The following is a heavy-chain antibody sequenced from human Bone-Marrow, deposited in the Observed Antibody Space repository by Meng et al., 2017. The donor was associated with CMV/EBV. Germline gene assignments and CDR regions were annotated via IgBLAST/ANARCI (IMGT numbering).Heavy chain of an antibody. V-gene: IGHV3-74*01. CDR3: ARDSDAVGFTIDY. D-gene: IGHD1-26*01. CDR2: INSDGSST. J-gene: IGHJ4*02. Sequence: GESLKISCAASGFTFSNAWMSWVRQAPGKGLVWVSRINSDGSSTRYADSVKGRFTISRDNAKNTLYLQMNSLRAEDTAVYYCARDSDAVGFTIDYWGQGTLVTVSS. CDR1: GFTFSNAW.